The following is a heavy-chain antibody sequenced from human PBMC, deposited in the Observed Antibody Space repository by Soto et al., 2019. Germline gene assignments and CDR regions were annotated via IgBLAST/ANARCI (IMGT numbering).Heavy chain of an antibody. CDR1: GASISDYY. D-gene: IGHD6-6*01. V-gene: IGHV4-59*01. CDR2: IHYRGRI. J-gene: IGHJ4*02. Sequence: SDTLSLTCTFSGASISDYYLSWVRQTPGKGLEWIGHIHYRGRISYNPSLKSRVTMSMDTSNNQFSLRLTSMTAADTAVYYCAKAEASSSEGFDYWGRGTLVTVSS. CDR3: AKAEASSSEGFDY.